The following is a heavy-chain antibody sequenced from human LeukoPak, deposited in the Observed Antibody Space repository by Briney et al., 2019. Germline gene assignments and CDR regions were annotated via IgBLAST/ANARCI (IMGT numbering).Heavy chain of an antibody. CDR2: IIPIFGTA. D-gene: IGHD3-3*01. V-gene: IGHV1-69*13. CDR1: GGTFSSYA. Sequence: SVKVSCKASGGTFSSYAISWVRQAPGQGLEWMGGIIPIFGTANYAQKFQGRVTITADESTSTAYMELSSLRSEDTAVYYCARAFRGIFGVFEAFDIWGQGTMVTVSS. CDR3: ARAFRGIFGVFEAFDI. J-gene: IGHJ3*02.